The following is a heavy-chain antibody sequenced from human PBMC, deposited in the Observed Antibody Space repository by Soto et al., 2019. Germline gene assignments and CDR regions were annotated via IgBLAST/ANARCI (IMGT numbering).Heavy chain of an antibody. CDR3: VRDAPGVAPY. V-gene: IGHV4-31*03. D-gene: IGHD2-15*01. Sequence: SETLSLTCTVSGGSINSGDSYWNWIRQNPEKGLEWIGYINYRGTTFYNPSLKSRIIISADTSENSFSLKLNPVAAADTAVFYCVRDAPGVAPYCGQVTLVTVPQ. J-gene: IGHJ4*02. CDR2: INYRGTT. CDR1: GGSINSGDSY.